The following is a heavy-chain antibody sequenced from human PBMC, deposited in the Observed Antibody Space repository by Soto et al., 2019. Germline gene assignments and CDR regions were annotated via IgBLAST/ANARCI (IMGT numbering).Heavy chain of an antibody. CDR3: VRGSYCDSTTCYNEGYFAP. V-gene: IGHV1-69*13. CDR2: IIPIFGTA. CDR1: GGIFTRYD. D-gene: IGHD3-10*01. Sequence: GASVKVSCKASGGIFTRYDIRWVRQAPGQGLEWMGAIIPIFGTANYAQKFQGRVTITADASTSTAYMELSSLRSEDTAVYYCVRGSYCDSTTCYNEGYFAPWGQGDLVTVSS. J-gene: IGHJ5*02.